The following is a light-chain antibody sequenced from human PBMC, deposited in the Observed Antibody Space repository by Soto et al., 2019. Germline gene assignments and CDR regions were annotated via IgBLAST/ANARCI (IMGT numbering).Light chain of an antibody. CDR3: QQYNNWPLT. V-gene: IGKV3-15*01. Sequence: EIVITQSPTTLSVSPGERATLSFRASQSVSSNLAWYQQKPGQAPRLLIYGASTRATGFPARFSGSGSGTEFTLTISSLQSEDFAVYYCQQYNNWPLTFGGGTKVDI. CDR2: GAS. CDR1: QSVSSN. J-gene: IGKJ4*01.